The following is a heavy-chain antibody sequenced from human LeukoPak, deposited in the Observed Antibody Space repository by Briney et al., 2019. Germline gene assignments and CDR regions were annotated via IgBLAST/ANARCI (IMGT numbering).Heavy chain of an antibody. CDR2: ICGRGGRT. CDR1: GFRFIIYA. V-gene: IGHV3-23*01. Sequence: GGSLRLSGAASGFRFIIYAGTWVRHAPGKGLERVSGICGRGGRTYYADFVKGRFPITIDASNNTLYLQMNSLRAEDRADYCCAKLYESGGYWRSDNFDYWGQRTLVTVSS. D-gene: IGHD3-22*01. J-gene: IGHJ4*02. CDR3: AKLYESGGYWRSDNFDY.